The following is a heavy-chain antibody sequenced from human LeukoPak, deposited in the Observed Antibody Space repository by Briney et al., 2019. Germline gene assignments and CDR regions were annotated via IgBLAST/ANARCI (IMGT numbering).Heavy chain of an antibody. CDR3: ARGLGSGSRYPFDY. Sequence: ASVKVSCKTSGYTFTDYYIQWMRQAPGQGLEWMGWINPNNGGTNFAQKFRGRVTMTRDTSISTAYMDLSGLIFDDTAVYYCARGLGSGSRYPFDYWGQGTLVTVSS. CDR1: GYTFTDYY. CDR2: INPNNGGT. J-gene: IGHJ4*02. V-gene: IGHV1-2*02. D-gene: IGHD3-10*01.